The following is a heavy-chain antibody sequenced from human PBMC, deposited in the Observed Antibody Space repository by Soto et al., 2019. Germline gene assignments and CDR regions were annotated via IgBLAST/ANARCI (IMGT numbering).Heavy chain of an antibody. Sequence: PSETLSLTCTVSGGSISSYYWSWIRQPPGKGLEWIGYIYYRGNTHYNSSLESRVTISVDTSRDQFSLKLSSVTAADTAVYYCARHTGASPFDYWGQGTLVTVSS. V-gene: IGHV4-59*08. CDR2: IYYRGNT. CDR1: GGSISSYY. CDR3: ARHTGASPFDY. J-gene: IGHJ4*02. D-gene: IGHD1-1*01.